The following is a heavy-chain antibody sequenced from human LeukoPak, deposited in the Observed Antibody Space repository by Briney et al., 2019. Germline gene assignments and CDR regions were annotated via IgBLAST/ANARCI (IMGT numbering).Heavy chain of an antibody. CDR3: ARHWYYYDSSGYYLPLSWFDP. Sequence: GGSLRLTCAASGFTFSSYTMHWVRQAPGKGLEWVAVISYDGSNKYYADSVKGRFTISRDNSKNTLYLQMNSLRAEDTAVYYCARHWYYYDSSGYYLPLSWFDPWGQGTLVTVSS. CDR2: ISYDGSNK. D-gene: IGHD3-22*01. J-gene: IGHJ5*02. CDR1: GFTFSSYT. V-gene: IGHV3-30*04.